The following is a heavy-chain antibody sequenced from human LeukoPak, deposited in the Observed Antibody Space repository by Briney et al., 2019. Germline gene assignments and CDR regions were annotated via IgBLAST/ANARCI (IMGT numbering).Heavy chain of an antibody. Sequence: SETLSLTCVLYGGSSSGYYWSWIRQPPGKGLEWIGEINHSRSTNYNPSLKSRVTISVDTSKSQFSLRLSSVTAADTAVYYCARDLLIAVAGTNYWGQGTLVTVSS. CDR3: ARDLLIAVAGTNY. V-gene: IGHV4-34*01. J-gene: IGHJ4*02. CDR2: INHSRST. CDR1: GGSSSGYY. D-gene: IGHD6-19*01.